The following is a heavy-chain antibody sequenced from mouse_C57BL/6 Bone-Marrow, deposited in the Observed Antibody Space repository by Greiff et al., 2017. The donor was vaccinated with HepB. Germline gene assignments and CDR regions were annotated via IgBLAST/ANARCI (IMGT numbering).Heavy chain of an antibody. CDR3: ARDPYDGYYVGYFGV. CDR2: ISYDGSN. D-gene: IGHD2-3*01. J-gene: IGHJ1*03. Sequence: ESGPGLVKPSQSLSLTCSVTGYSITSGYYWNWIRQFPGNKLEWMGYISYDGSNNYNPSLKNRISITRDTSKNQFFLKLNSVTTEDTATYYCARDPYDGYYVGYFGVWGTGTTVTVSS. CDR1: GYSITSGYY. V-gene: IGHV3-6*01.